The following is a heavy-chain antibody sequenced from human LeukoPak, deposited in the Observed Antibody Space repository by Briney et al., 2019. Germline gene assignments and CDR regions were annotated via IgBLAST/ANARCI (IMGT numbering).Heavy chain of an antibody. CDR1: GGSVSSGSYY. V-gene: IGHV4-61*01. D-gene: IGHD5-18*01. CDR3: ARGAVVNGLDV. J-gene: IGHJ6*02. Sequence: SETLPLTCTVSGGSVSSGSYYWRWIRQPPGTRLEWIGYVYNSGTTNYNPSFRSRLTMSVDTSKNQFSLKLSSVTAADTAVYYCARGAVVNGLDVWGQGTTVTVSS. CDR2: VYNSGTT.